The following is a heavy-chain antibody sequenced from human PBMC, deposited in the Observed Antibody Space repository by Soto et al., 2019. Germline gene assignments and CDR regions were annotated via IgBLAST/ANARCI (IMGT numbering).Heavy chain of an antibody. CDR3: ASETGSSSGWSTYYYYYYGMDV. D-gene: IGHD6-19*01. J-gene: IGHJ6*02. V-gene: IGHV1-8*01. CDR1: GYTFTSYA. CDR2: KNPNSGNT. Sequence: QVQLVQSGAEVKKPGASVKVSCKASGYTFTSYAINWVRQATGQGLEWMGWKNPNSGNTGYAQKFHGRVTMTRNTSIRTAYMERSSLRASDTAVYYCASETGSSSGWSTYYYYYYGMDVWGQGTTVTVSS.